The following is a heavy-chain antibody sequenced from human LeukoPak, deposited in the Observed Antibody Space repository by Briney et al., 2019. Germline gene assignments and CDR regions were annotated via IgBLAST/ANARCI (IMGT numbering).Heavy chain of an antibody. CDR2: IIPILGIA. J-gene: IGHJ6*02. CDR1: GGTFSSYA. D-gene: IGHD3-3*01. CDR3: ARDSIFGVVPDDYYYYGMDV. Sequence: SVKVSCKASGGTFSSYAISWVRQAPGQGLEWMGRIIPILGIANYAQKFQGRVTITADKSTSTAYMELSSLRSEDTAVYYCARDSIFGVVPDDYYYYGMDVWGQGPTVTVSS. V-gene: IGHV1-69*04.